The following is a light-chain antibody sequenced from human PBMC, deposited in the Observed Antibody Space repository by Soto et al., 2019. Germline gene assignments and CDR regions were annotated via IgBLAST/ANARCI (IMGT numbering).Light chain of an antibody. CDR2: DAS. Sequence: DIQMTQSPSTLSASVGDRVTITCRASQSLSSWLAWYQQKPGKAPKLLIYDASSLESGVPSRFSASGSGTEFTLTIGSLQPDDFATYYCQQYNSYPYTFGQGTKREIK. CDR3: QQYNSYPYT. J-gene: IGKJ2*01. V-gene: IGKV1-5*01. CDR1: QSLSSW.